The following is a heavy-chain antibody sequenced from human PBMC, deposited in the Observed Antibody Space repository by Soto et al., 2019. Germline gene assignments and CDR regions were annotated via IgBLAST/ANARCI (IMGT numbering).Heavy chain of an antibody. CDR3: ARQNYYSGMDV. CDR2: ISAYNGNT. J-gene: IGHJ6*02. Sequence: GASVKVSCKASGYTFTSYFITWVRQAPGQGLEWMGWISAYNGNTNYAQMLQGRVTMTTDTSTATAYMEMRSLRSDDTAVYYCARQNYYSGMDVWGQGTTVNVS. V-gene: IGHV1-18*01. CDR1: GYTFTSYF.